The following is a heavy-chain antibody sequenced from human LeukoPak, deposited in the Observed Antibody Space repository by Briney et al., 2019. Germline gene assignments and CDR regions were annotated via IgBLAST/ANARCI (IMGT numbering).Heavy chain of an antibody. CDR2: TKAKVDNYVT. J-gene: IGHJ4*02. V-gene: IGHV3-72*01. D-gene: IGHD2-15*01. Sequence: GGSLRLSCVVSGFTFSDYYMDWVRQTPGKGLEWIGRTKAKVDNYVTEYAASVKGRFTISRDNAKNSLYLQMNSLRAEDTAVYYCARGGHCSGGSCYDYWGQGTLVAVSS. CDR3: ARGGHCSGGSCYDY. CDR1: GFTFSDYY.